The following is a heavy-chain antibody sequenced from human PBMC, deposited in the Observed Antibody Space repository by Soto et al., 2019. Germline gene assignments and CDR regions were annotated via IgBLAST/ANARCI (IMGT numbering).Heavy chain of an antibody. CDR2: IKSKTDGGTP. D-gene: IGHD3-22*01. CDR3: TTDSYSSIIVVRFDY. J-gene: IGHJ4*01. CDR1: GFTFSNAW. Sequence: PGGSLRLSCAASGFTFSNAWINWVRQAPGKGLEWVGRIKSKTDGGTPDYAAPVKGRFAISRDDSKNMVYLQMSSLKTEDTGIYYCTTDSYSSIIVVRFDYWGHGTQVTVSS. V-gene: IGHV3-15*07.